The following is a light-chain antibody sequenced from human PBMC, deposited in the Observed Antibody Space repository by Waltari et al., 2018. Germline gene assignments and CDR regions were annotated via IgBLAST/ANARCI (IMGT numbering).Light chain of an antibody. J-gene: IGLJ3*02. Sequence: SYELTQSPSVSVSPGQTLRTTRSGHALTRKHVCWYQQKSGQAPVLLIYQDTKPPSGIPERFSGSSSGTVATLTLTGAQVDDDADYYCYSTEPGDNYRGVFAGGTKLTVL. CDR3: YSTEPGDNYRGV. V-gene: IGLV3-10*01. CDR1: ALTRKH. CDR2: QDT.